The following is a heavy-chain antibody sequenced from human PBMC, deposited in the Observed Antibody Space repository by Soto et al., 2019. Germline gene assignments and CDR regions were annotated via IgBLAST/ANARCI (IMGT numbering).Heavy chain of an antibody. D-gene: IGHD1-7*01. CDR2: INHSGST. Sequence: PSETLSLTCAVYGGSFSGYYWSWIRQPPGKGLEWIGEINHSGSTNYNPSLKSRVTISVDTSKNQFSLKLSSVTAADTAVYYCARVGWNYLTCFDYWGQGTLVTVSS. J-gene: IGHJ4*02. CDR1: GGSFSGYY. CDR3: ARVGWNYLTCFDY. V-gene: IGHV4-34*01.